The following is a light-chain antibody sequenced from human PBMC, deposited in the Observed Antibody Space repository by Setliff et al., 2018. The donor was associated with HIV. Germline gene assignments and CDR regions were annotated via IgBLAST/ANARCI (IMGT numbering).Light chain of an antibody. CDR1: QSISTW. CDR2: SAS. J-gene: IGKJ1*01. Sequence: DIQLTQSPSSVSASVGDRVTITCQASQSISTWLGWYQQKPGTAPNLLIYSASTLQSGVPSRFSGRGSGTNFTLTISSLQPEDFATYYCQQTNSFPPTVARGTKVDIK. V-gene: IGKV1-12*01. CDR3: QQTNSFPPT.